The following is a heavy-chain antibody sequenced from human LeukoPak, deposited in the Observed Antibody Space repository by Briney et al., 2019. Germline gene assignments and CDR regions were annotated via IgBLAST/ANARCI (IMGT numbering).Heavy chain of an antibody. J-gene: IGHJ6*03. CDR3: ARDAQWLVPEGYYYYMDV. CDR2: ITSSGRII. V-gene: IGHV3-48*03. D-gene: IGHD6-19*01. Sequence: GGSLRLSCAASGFTFSSYEMNWVRQAPGKGLEWVAYITSSGRIIYYADSVKGRFTISRDNAKNSLYLQMNSLGAEDTAVYYCARDAQWLVPEGYYYYMDVWGKGTTVTVSS. CDR1: GFTFSSYE.